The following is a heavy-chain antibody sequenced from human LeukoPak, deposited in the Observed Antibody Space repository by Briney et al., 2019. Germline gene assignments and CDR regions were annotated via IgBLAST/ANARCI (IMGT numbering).Heavy chain of an antibody. CDR2: ITDSSSVV. Sequence: GGSLRLSCAASGFTFSTYTMNWVRQAPGKGLECVSYITDSSSVVYYADSVKGRFTISRDNAKNSLYLQMNSLRAEDTAVYYCVRDVAAGFDYWGQGTLVTVSS. CDR3: VRDVAAGFDY. V-gene: IGHV3-48*04. D-gene: IGHD6-13*01. CDR1: GFTFSTYT. J-gene: IGHJ4*02.